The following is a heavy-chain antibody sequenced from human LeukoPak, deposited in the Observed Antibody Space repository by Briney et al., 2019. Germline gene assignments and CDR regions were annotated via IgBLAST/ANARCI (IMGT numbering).Heavy chain of an antibody. J-gene: IGHJ5*02. CDR3: AKTTTGYSSGRSPGWPADL. CDR1: GFTFSSYA. Sequence: GGSLRLSCAASGFTFSSYAMYWVRQAPGRGLEWVSGIFCSGGGTHYADSVKGRFTISRDNSKNTVYLQMNSLRAEDTALYYCAKTTTGYSSGRSPGWPADLWGQGTLVTVSS. CDR2: IFCSGGGT. D-gene: IGHD6-19*01. V-gene: IGHV3-23*01.